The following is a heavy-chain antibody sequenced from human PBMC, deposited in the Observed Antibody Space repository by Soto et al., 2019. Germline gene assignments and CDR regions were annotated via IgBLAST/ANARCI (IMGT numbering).Heavy chain of an antibody. CDR1: GFNFSSYV. V-gene: IGHV3-33*01. D-gene: IGHD6-19*01. J-gene: IGHJ4*02. Sequence: QVQLVESGGGVVQPGRSLRLSCAASGFNFSSYVMHWVRQAPGKGLEWVAVIWDDGGNKYYADSVKGRFTNSRDNSKNTLYLQMNSLRAEDTAVYYCARNGQWLPRDGLRSSYYFDYWGQGTLVTVSS. CDR3: ARNGQWLPRDGLRSSYYFDY. CDR2: IWDDGGNK.